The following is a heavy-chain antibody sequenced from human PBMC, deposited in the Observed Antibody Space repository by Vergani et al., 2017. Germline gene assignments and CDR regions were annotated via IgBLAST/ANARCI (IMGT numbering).Heavy chain of an antibody. CDR1: GGSFSDYY. V-gene: IGHV4-34*01. D-gene: IGHD3-10*01. CDR2: INHSGST. Sequence: QVQLQQWGAGLLKPSETLSLTCAVYGGSFSDYYWSWIRQPPGKGLEWIGEINHSGSTNYNPSLKSRVTISVDTSKNQFSLKLSSVTAADTAVYYCAREGAMVRGEDYYYMDVWGKXP. CDR3: AREGAMVRGEDYYYMDV. J-gene: IGHJ6*03.